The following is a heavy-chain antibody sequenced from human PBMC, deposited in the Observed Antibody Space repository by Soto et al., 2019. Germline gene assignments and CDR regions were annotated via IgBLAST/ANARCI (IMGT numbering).Heavy chain of an antibody. CDR2: IIPIFGTA. CDR3: AVEPANDYGDYRGDWFDP. D-gene: IGHD4-17*01. J-gene: IGHJ5*02. V-gene: IGHV1-69*01. CDR1: GGTFSSYA. Sequence: QVQLVQSGAEVKKPGSSVKVSCKASGGTFSSYAISWVRQAPGQGLEWMGGIIPIFGTANYAQKFQGRVTITADESTSTAYMELSSLRSEDTAVYYCAVEPANDYGDYRGDWFDPRGQGTLVTVSS.